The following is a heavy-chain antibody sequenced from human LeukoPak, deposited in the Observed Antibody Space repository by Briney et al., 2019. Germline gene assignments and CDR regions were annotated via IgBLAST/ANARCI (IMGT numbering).Heavy chain of an antibody. CDR2: ISGSGGST. CDR3: AKDRELRYFVWLLSNWFDP. CDR1: GGTFSSYA. J-gene: IGHJ5*02. D-gene: IGHD3-9*01. Sequence: GASVTVSCKSSGGTFSSYAMSWVRQAPGKGLEWVSAISGSGGSTYYADSVKGRFTISRDNSKNTLYLQMNSLRAEDTAVYYCAKDRELRYFVWLLSNWFDPWGQGTLVTVSS. V-gene: IGHV3-23*01.